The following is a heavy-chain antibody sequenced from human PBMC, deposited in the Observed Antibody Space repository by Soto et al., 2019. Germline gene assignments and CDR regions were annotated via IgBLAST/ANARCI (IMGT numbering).Heavy chain of an antibody. CDR2: IYYSGST. CDR1: GGSISSYY. D-gene: IGHD3-22*01. J-gene: IGHJ4*02. V-gene: IGHV4-59*01. Sequence: SETLSLTCTVSGGSISSYYWSWIRQPPGKGLEWIGYIYYSGSTNYNPSLKSRVTISVDTSKNQFSLKLSSVTAADTAVYYCAKALINYYDSSGYYYDYWGQGTLVTVSS. CDR3: AKALINYYDSSGYYYDY.